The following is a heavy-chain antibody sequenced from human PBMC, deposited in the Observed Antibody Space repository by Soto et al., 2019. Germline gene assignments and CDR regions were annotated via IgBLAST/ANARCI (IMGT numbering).Heavy chain of an antibody. CDR1: GFAFSNYA. Sequence: GGSLRLSCAASGFAFSNYAMSWVRQAPGKGLEWVSGISHNGVSPYYADSVKGRFTISRDNSKNTPHLQMNSLRAEDTAVYYCAKSFYDILIGFYTPPAYGMDVWGQGTTVTVSS. D-gene: IGHD3-9*01. V-gene: IGHV3-23*01. CDR3: AKSFYDILIGFYTPPAYGMDV. J-gene: IGHJ6*02. CDR2: ISHNGVSP.